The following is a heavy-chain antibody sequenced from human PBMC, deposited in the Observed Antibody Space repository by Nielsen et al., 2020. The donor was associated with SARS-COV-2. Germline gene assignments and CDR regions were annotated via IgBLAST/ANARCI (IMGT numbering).Heavy chain of an antibody. CDR3: AKDSSGSYYFDY. D-gene: IGHD6-19*01. CDR2: ISWNSGSI. CDR1: GFTFDDYA. Sequence: SLKISCAASGFTFDDYAMHWVRQAPGKGLEWVSGISWNSGSIGYADSVKGRFTISRDNAKNSLYLQMNSLRAEDTALYYCAKDSSGSYYFDYWGQGTLVTVTS. J-gene: IGHJ4*02. V-gene: IGHV3-9*01.